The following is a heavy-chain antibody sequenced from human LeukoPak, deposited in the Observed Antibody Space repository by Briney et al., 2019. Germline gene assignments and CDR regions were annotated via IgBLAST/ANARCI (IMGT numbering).Heavy chain of an antibody. CDR3: ARATYCSGDSCYSGIFDY. J-gene: IGHJ4*02. Sequence: SETLSLTCAVYVGSFSGYYWSWIRQPPGKGLEWIGEINHSGSTNYNPSLKSRVTISVDTSKNQFSLKLCSVTAADTAVYYCARATYCSGDSCYSGIFDYWGQGTLVTVSS. CDR2: INHSGST. V-gene: IGHV4-34*01. CDR1: VGSFSGYY. D-gene: IGHD2-15*01.